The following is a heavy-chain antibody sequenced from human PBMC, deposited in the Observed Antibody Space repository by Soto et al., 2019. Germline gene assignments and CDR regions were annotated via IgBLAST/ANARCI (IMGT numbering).Heavy chain of an antibody. CDR2: INHSGST. CDR3: ARRSLMTTNSAFDI. J-gene: IGHJ3*02. CDR1: GGSFSGYY. D-gene: IGHD4-17*01. Sequence: SETLSLTCAVYGGSFSGYYWSWIRQPPGKGLEWIGEINHSGSTNYNPSLKSRVTISVDTSKNQFSLKLSSVTAADTAVYYCARRSLMTTNSAFDIWGQGTMVTVSS. V-gene: IGHV4-34*01.